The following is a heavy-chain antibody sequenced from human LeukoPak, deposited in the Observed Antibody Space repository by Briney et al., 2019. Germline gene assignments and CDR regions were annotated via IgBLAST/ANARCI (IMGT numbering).Heavy chain of an antibody. CDR1: GFTFSSYA. Sequence: GTSLRLSCAASGFTFSSYAMHWVRQAPGKGLEWVAVISYDGSNKYYADSVKGRFTISRDNSKNTLYLQMNSLRAEDTAVYYCARDWNRFDYWGQGTLVTVSS. J-gene: IGHJ4*02. V-gene: IGHV3-30*04. D-gene: IGHD1-1*01. CDR3: ARDWNRFDY. CDR2: ISYDGSNK.